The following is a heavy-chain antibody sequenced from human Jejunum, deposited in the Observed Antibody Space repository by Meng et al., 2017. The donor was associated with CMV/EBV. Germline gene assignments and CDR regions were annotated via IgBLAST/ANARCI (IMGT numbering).Heavy chain of an antibody. CDR1: GFTVSTNY. CDR2: IYRGGTT. J-gene: IGHJ4*02. Sequence: AASGFTVSTNYMGWVRQAPGKGLEWVSVIYRGGTTYYADSVKGRFTISRDNSKNTLYLQMNSLRADDTAVYYCAKVAMIRGVVFDFWGQGTLVTVSS. D-gene: IGHD3-10*01. CDR3: AKVAMIRGVVFDF. V-gene: IGHV3-53*01.